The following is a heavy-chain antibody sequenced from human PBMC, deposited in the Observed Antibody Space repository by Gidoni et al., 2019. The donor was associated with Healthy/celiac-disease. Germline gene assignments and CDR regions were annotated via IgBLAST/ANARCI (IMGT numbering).Heavy chain of an antibody. V-gene: IGHV4-39*01. Sequence: QLQLQASGPGLVKPSETLSPTCTVSGGSISSSSYYWGWIRQPPGKGLGWIGSIYYSGSTYYNPYLKSRVTISVDTSKNQFSLKLSSVTAADTAVYYCAIIAVAGGLDYWGQGTLVTVSS. CDR2: IYYSGST. J-gene: IGHJ4*02. CDR1: GGSISSSSYY. D-gene: IGHD6-19*01. CDR3: AIIAVAGGLDY.